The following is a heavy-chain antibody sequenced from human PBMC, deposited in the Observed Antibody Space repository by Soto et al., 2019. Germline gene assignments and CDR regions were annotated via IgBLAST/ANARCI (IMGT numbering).Heavy chain of an antibody. CDR3: ARASRLGYCSSSSCYDALDI. CDR1: GGTFSSYT. J-gene: IGHJ3*02. Sequence: QVQLVQSGAEVKKPGSSVTVSCKASGGTFSSYTISWVRQAPGQGLEWMGRIIPILGLANYAQRFQGRVTTTADESTSTAYMELSSLRSEDTAVYYCARASRLGYCSSSSCYDALDIWGQGTMVTVSS. CDR2: IIPILGLA. D-gene: IGHD2-2*01. V-gene: IGHV1-69*02.